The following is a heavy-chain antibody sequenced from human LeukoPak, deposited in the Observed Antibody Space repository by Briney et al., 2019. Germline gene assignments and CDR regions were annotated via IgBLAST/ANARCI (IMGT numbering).Heavy chain of an antibody. CDR2: INHSGST. V-gene: IGHV4-34*01. CDR1: GGSFSGYY. CDR3: ARGHAATIRDYYYGMDV. J-gene: IGHJ6*02. Sequence: SETLSLTCAVYGGSFSGYYWSWIRQPPGKGLEWIGEINHSGSTNYNPSLKSRVTISVDTSKNQFSLKLSSVTAADTAVYYCARGHAATIRDYYYGMDVWGQGTTVTVSS. D-gene: IGHD5-12*01.